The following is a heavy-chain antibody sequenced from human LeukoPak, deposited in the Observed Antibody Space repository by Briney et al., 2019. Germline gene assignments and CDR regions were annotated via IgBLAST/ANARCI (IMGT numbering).Heavy chain of an antibody. V-gene: IGHV3-7*01. D-gene: IGHD2-2*01. Sequence: PGGSLRLSCAASGFIFSSFWMSWVRQAPGKGLEWVANIKQDGGEKYYVDSVKGRFTISRDNAKNSLYLQMSSLRAEDTAVYYCARVQSKAAKGYCSSTSCAGGFDPWGQGTLVTVSS. CDR1: GFIFSSFW. J-gene: IGHJ5*02. CDR2: IKQDGGEK. CDR3: ARVQSKAAKGYCSSTSCAGGFDP.